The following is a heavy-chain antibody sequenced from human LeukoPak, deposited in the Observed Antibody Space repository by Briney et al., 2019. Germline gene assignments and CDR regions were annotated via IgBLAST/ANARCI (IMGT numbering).Heavy chain of an antibody. D-gene: IGHD3-16*01. CDR3: ARESNFVSAFDV. J-gene: IGHJ6*02. V-gene: IGHV4-31*03. Sequence: PSQTLSLTCTVSGGSVSSGDYYWSWIRQHPGKGLEWIGYIYHSGSTYYNPSLKSRVTMSVDTSKNQFSLNLTSVTAADTAVYYCARESNFVSAFDVWGRGTTVTVSS. CDR2: IYHSGST. CDR1: GGSVSSGDYY.